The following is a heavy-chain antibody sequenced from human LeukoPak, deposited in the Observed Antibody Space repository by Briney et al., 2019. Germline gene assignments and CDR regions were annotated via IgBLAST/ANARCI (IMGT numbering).Heavy chain of an antibody. V-gene: IGHV1-46*01. J-gene: IGHJ5*02. CDR3: ARGHGSSGYYP. Sequence: RASVKVSCKASGYTFTSYGISWVRQAPGQGLEWMGIINPSGGSTSCAQKFQGRVTMTRDTSTSTVYMELSSLRSEDTAVYYCARGHGSSGYYPWGQGTLVTVSS. CDR1: GYTFTSYG. D-gene: IGHD3-22*01. CDR2: INPSGGST.